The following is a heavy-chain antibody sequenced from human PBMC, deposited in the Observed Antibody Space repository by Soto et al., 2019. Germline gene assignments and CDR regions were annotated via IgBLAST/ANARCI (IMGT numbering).Heavy chain of an antibody. Sequence: ASVKVSCKASGYTFTKYDISWVRQAPGQGLEWLGLISPNSGRPSYAQKFEGRVTMTTDTSTTTAYLELRSLRSDDTVVYYCVRQYYDFWTDYPDFDYWGQGTLVTVSS. CDR3: VRQYYDFWTDYPDFDY. V-gene: IGHV1-18*04. CDR2: ISPNSGRP. J-gene: IGHJ4*02. CDR1: GYTFTKYD. D-gene: IGHD3-3*01.